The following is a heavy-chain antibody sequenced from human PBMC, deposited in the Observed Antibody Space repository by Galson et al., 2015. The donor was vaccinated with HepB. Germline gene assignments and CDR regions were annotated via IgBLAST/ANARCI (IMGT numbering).Heavy chain of an antibody. V-gene: IGHV3-15*07. D-gene: IGHD3-22*01. Sequence: SLRLSCAVSGFTFSNAWLNWVRQAPGKGLEWVGRIKSTTDGGTTDYAAPLKDKFTISRDDSKNTLYLQMSSLNTEDTAMYYCSTYFFDSSGNFDYWGQGTLVTVSS. CDR2: IKSTTDGGTT. CDR1: GFTFSNAW. CDR3: STYFFDSSGNFDY. J-gene: IGHJ4*02.